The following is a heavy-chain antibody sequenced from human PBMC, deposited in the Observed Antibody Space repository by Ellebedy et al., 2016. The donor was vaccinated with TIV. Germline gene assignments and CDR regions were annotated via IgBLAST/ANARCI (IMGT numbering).Heavy chain of an antibody. V-gene: IGHV3-23*01. Sequence: GESLKISXKVSGFTFSNYVMSWVRQAPGKGLEWVSSISGVYDTTHHADSVKGRFTISRDNSKDTLYLDINSLRAEDTALYYCARGKVTVGTGPVLEYWGQGTQVNVSS. CDR1: GFTFSNYV. D-gene: IGHD3/OR15-3a*01. J-gene: IGHJ4*02. CDR2: ISGVYDTT. CDR3: ARGKVTVGTGPVLEY.